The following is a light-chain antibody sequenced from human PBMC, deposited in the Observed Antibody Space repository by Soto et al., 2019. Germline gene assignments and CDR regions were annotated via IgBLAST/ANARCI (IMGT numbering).Light chain of an antibody. Sequence: ADLSVSKQRRPTLSFRAAQDVTNSVAWYQQKSGQAPRLLIYDASARASGVSARFSGSGSGTDFTLTISGLQAQDFAVYLCQQYTIRPLSFGHGALLEVK. CDR1: QDVTNS. V-gene: IGKV3-15*01. J-gene: IGKJ5*01. CDR2: DAS. CDR3: QQYTIRPLS.